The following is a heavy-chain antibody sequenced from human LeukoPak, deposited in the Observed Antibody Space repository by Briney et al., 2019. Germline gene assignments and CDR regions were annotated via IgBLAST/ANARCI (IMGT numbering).Heavy chain of an antibody. CDR3: VRGTGY. Sequence: GGSLRLSCSVSGFTFSSYVMHWVRQAPGKGLEYVSAISSNGDNTYYADSVKGRFTISRDNSKNTQYLQMSSLRADDTAVYYCVRGTGYWGQGTLVTVSS. J-gene: IGHJ4*02. CDR2: ISSNGDNT. V-gene: IGHV3-64D*06. CDR1: GFTFSSYV.